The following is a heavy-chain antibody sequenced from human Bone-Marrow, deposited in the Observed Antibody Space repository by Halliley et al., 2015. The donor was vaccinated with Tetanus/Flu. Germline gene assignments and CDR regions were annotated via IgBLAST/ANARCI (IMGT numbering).Heavy chain of an antibody. CDR1: GDSISSSTYY. Sequence: TLSLTCTVSGDSISSSTYYWAWIRQPPGKGLEWIGSIYPGGSTQYIPSLKSRLTMSVDSSKNQFSLRLSSVSAADTAVYYCSRHRTNNYGPGSFFDSWGQGTLVTVSS. D-gene: IGHD3-10*01. CDR3: SRHRTNNYGPGSFFDS. V-gene: IGHV4-39*01. CDR2: IYPGGST. J-gene: IGHJ4*02.